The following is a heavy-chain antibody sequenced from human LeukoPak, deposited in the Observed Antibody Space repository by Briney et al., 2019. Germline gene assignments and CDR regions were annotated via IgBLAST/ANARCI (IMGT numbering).Heavy chain of an antibody. V-gene: IGHV4-59*08. CDR2: IYYSGST. CDR1: GGSISSYY. D-gene: IGHD6-13*01. J-gene: IGHJ4*02. CDR3: ARHSGIAAAKRTFDY. Sequence: SETLSLTCTVSGGSISSYYWSWIRQPPGKGLEWIGYIYYSGSTNYNPSLKSRVTISVDTSKNQFSLKLSSVTAADTAVYYCARHSGIAAAKRTFDYWGQGTLVTVSS.